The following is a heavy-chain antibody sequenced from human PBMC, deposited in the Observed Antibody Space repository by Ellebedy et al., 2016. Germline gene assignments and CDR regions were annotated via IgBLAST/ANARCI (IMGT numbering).Heavy chain of an antibody. D-gene: IGHD2-2*01. Sequence: ASVKVSXXASGYTFTSYGISWVRQAPGQGLECRGWISAYNGNTNYAQKLQGRVTMTTDTSTSTAYMELRSLRSDDTAVYYCARDRGVVPAAFASLSDYWGQGTLVTVSS. V-gene: IGHV1-18*01. CDR3: ARDRGVVPAAFASLSDY. J-gene: IGHJ4*02. CDR2: ISAYNGNT. CDR1: GYTFTSYG.